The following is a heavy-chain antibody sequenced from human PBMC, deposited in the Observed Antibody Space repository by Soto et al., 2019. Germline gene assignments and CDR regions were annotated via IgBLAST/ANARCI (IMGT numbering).Heavy chain of an antibody. V-gene: IGHV3-66*01. Sequence: PGGSLRLTCAASGFTVSSNYMSWVRQAPGKGLEWVSVIYSGGSTYYADSVKGRFTISRDNSKNTLYLQMNSLRAEDTAVYYCARALQPHDAFDIWGQGTMVTVSS. CDR3: ARALQPHDAFDI. CDR1: GFTVSSNY. J-gene: IGHJ3*02. CDR2: IYSGGST.